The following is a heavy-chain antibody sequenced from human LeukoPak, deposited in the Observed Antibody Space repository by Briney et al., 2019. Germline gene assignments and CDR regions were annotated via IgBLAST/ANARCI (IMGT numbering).Heavy chain of an antibody. V-gene: IGHV4-59*01. CDR2: IYYSGST. Sequence: SETLSLTCTVSGGSISNYYWSWVRQPPGKGLEWIGFIYYSGSTNYNPSLKSRVTISVDASKNQFSLKLSSVTAADTAVYYCARGSPTYYDILSGYHEDYYGMDVWGQGTTVTVSS. CDR3: ARGSPTYYDILSGYHEDYYGMDV. CDR1: GGSISNYY. J-gene: IGHJ6*02. D-gene: IGHD3-9*01.